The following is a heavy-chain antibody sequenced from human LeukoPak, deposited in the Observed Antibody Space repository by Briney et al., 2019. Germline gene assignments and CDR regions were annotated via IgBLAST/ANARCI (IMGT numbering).Heavy chain of an antibody. CDR1: GFSFSSYA. V-gene: IGHV4-34*01. CDR2: INHSGST. D-gene: IGHD2-2*01. CDR3: ARGALVPAAPTVIGYYFDY. J-gene: IGHJ4*02. Sequence: PGGSLRLSCAASGFSFSSYAMSWVRQPPGKGLEWIGEINHSGSTNYNPSLKSRVTISVDTSKNQFSLKLSSVTAADTAVYYCARGALVPAAPTVIGYYFDYWGQGTLVTVSS.